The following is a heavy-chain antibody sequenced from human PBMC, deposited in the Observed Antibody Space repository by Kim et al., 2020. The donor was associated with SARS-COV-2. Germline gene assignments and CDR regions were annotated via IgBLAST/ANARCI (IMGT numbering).Heavy chain of an antibody. V-gene: IGHV1-69*13. Sequence: SVKVSCKSSGGTFSSYVISWVRQAPGQGLEWMGGITPMSGTVNYAQKFQGRVTITADGSTSTTYMELNSLTFDDTAVFYCARGPAYCSGGRCYSFEDWGQGTLVTVSS. J-gene: IGHJ4*02. CDR3: ARGPAYCSGGRCYSFED. CDR1: GGTFSSYV. D-gene: IGHD2-15*01. CDR2: ITPMSGTV.